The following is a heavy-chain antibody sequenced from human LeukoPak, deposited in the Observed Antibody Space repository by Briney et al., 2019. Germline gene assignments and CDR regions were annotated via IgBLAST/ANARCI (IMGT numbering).Heavy chain of an antibody. CDR1: GGSISSSSYY. CDR2: IYYSGIT. CDR3: ARVTSGCSTATCYMDS. D-gene: IGHD2-2*01. V-gene: IGHV4-39*07. J-gene: IGHJ4*02. Sequence: SETLSLTCTVSGGSISSSSYYWGWIRQPPGKGLEWIGSIYYSGITYYNPSLKSRVTISMDKSKNDFSLKLNSVTAADTAVYFCARVTSGCSTATCYMDSWGQGTLVTVSS.